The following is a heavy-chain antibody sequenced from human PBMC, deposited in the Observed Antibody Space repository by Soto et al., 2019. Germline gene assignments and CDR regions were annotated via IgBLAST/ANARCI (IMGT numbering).Heavy chain of an antibody. CDR1: GFTFSSYA. D-gene: IGHD3-22*01. CDR2: ISGSGGST. J-gene: IGHJ4*02. V-gene: IGHV3-23*01. CDR3: AKDLDNYYDSSGYYLGDY. Sequence: EVQLLESGGGLVQPGGSLRLSCAASGFTFSSYAMSWVRQAPGKGLEWVSAISGSGGSTYYADSVKGRFTISRDNSKNTLYLQMNSLRAEDTAVYYCAKDLDNYYDSSGYYLGDYWGQGTLVTVSS.